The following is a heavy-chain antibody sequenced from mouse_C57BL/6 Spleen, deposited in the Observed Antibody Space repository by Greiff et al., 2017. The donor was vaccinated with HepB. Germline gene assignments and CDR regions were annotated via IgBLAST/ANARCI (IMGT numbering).Heavy chain of an antibody. J-gene: IGHJ4*01. CDR1: GYSITSGYY. Sequence: EVQLQESGPGLVKPSQSLSLTCSVTGYSITSGYYWNWIRQFPGNKLEWMGYISYDGSNNYNPSLKNRISITRDTSKNQFFLKLNSVTTEDTATYYCAGGYGSSYDYYAMDYWGQGTSVTVSS. D-gene: IGHD1-1*01. CDR2: ISYDGSN. V-gene: IGHV3-6*01. CDR3: AGGYGSSYDYYAMDY.